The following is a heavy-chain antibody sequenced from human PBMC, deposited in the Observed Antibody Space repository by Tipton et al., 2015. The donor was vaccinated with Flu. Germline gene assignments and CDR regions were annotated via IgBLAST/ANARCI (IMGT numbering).Heavy chain of an antibody. D-gene: IGHD2-2*01. V-gene: IGHV3-30*02. CDR3: AKEEGYCSSTSCQITYYYYGMDV. J-gene: IGHJ6*02. Sequence: LSLTCAASGFTFSSYGMHWVRQAPGKGLEWVAFIRYDGSNKYYADSVKGRFTISRDNSKNTLYLQMNSLRAEDTAAYYCAKEEGYCSSTSCQITYYYYGMDVWGQGTTVTVSS. CDR2: IRYDGSNK. CDR1: GFTFSSYG.